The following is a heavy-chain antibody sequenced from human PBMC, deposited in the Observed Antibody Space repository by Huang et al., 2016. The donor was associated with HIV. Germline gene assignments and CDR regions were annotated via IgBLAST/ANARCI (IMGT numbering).Heavy chain of an antibody. CDR1: GYRFRSNW. V-gene: IGHV5-51*01. D-gene: IGHD3-10*01. Sequence: EVQLVQSGAEVKKPGESLKISCKGSGYRFRSNWIGWVRQMPGKGLEWMGSSEPVDADTRYSPSFQVQVTSSADKSINTADLQWSSLKASDTAMYYCARLIGSPSFYYGLDVWGQGTTVTVSS. J-gene: IGHJ6*02. CDR2: SEPVDADT. CDR3: ARLIGSPSFYYGLDV.